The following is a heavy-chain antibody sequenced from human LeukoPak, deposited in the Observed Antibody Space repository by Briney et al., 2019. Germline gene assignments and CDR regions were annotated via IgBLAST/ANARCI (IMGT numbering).Heavy chain of an antibody. J-gene: IGHJ4*02. CDR3: ARGGRTLIDYGDYV. CDR2: ISGSGGST. D-gene: IGHD4-17*01. CDR1: GFTFSSYA. V-gene: IGHV3-23*01. Sequence: GGSLRLSCAASGFTFSSYAMSWVRQAPGKGLEWVSAISGSGGSTYYADSVKGRFTISRDNSKNTLYLQVNSLRAEDAAVYYCARGGRTLIDYGDYVWGQGTLVTVSS.